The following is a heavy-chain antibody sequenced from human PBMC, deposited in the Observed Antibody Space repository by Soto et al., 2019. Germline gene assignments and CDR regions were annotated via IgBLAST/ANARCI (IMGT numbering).Heavy chain of an antibody. Sequence: QVQLVQSGAEVKKPGSSVKVSCKAPGGTVSSYAISWVRQAPGQGLEWMGGIIPIFGTANYAQKFQGRVTITADKSTSTAYMELSSLRSEDTAVYYCARDLRAGYSSQFDPWGQGTLVTVSS. CDR2: IIPIFGTA. CDR1: GGTVSSYA. D-gene: IGHD6-13*01. V-gene: IGHV1-69*06. J-gene: IGHJ5*02. CDR3: ARDLRAGYSSQFDP.